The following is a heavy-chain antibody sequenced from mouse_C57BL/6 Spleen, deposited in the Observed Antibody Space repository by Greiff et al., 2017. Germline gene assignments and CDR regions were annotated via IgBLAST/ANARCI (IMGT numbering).Heavy chain of an antibody. CDR1: GYTFTSYW. CDR2: IDPSDSYT. V-gene: IGHV1-59*01. CDR3: ASHDDEVAY. J-gene: IGHJ3*01. D-gene: IGHD2-12*01. Sequence: QVQLQQPGAELVRPGTSVKLSCKASGYTFTSYWMHWVKQRPGQGLEWLGVIDPSDSYTNYNQKFKGKATLTVDTSSSTAYMQLSSLTSEDSAVYYCASHDDEVAYWGQGTLVTVSA.